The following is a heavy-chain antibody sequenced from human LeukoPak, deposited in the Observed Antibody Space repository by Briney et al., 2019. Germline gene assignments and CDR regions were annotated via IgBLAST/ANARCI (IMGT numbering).Heavy chain of an antibody. CDR1: GYSNSSGYY. Sequence: SETLSLTRTVSGYSNSSGYYWGWIRQPPGKGLEWIGSIYHSGSTYYNPSLKSRVTISVDTSKNQFSLKLSSVTAADTAVYYCARDPLYSSSSGSDYWGQGTLVTVSS. CDR2: IYHSGST. CDR3: ARDPLYSSSSGSDY. J-gene: IGHJ4*02. V-gene: IGHV4-38-2*02. D-gene: IGHD6-6*01.